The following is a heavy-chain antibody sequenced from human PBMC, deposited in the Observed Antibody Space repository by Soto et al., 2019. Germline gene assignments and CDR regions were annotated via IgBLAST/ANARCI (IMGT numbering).Heavy chain of an antibody. CDR3: ARPEYSSSSYGMDA. CDR1: GFTFSSYS. Sequence: TGGSLRLSCAASGFTFSSYSMNWVRQAPGKGLEWVSYISSSSSTIYYADSVKGRFTISRDNAKNSLYLQMNSLRDEDTAVYYCARPEYSSSSYGMDAWGQGTTVTVS. D-gene: IGHD6-6*01. J-gene: IGHJ6*02. CDR2: ISSSSSTI. V-gene: IGHV3-48*02.